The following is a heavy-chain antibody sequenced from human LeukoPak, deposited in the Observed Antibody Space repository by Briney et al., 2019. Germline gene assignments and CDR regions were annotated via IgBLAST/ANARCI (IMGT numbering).Heavy chain of an antibody. D-gene: IGHD4-17*01. CDR1: GFTFSTYA. J-gene: IGHJ4*02. CDR2: IFNSGTST. CDR3: AKDMYGDFGGVDY. Sequence: GGSLRLSCAASGFTFSTYAMAWVRQAPGKGLEWVSVIFNSGTSTYYADSVKGRFTISRDNSKNTLHLQMSSLRAEDTAVYYCAKDMYGDFGGVDYWGQGTLVTVSS. V-gene: IGHV3-23*01.